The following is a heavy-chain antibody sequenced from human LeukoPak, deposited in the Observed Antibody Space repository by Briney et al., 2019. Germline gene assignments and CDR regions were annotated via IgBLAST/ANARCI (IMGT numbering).Heavy chain of an antibody. CDR1: GFTFSSYW. V-gene: IGHV3-74*01. J-gene: IGHJ4*02. CDR2: IKSDGSST. CDR3: ATSRTFDY. Sequence: GESLRLSCAAFGFTFSSYWIHWVRQAPGKGLVWVSRIKSDGSSTSYADSVKGRFTISRDNAKNTVYLQMNSLRAEDTAVYYFATSRTFDYWGQGTLVTVSS.